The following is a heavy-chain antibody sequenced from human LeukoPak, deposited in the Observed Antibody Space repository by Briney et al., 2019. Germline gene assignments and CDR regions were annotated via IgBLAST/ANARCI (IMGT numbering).Heavy chain of an antibody. V-gene: IGHV3-23*01. J-gene: IGHJ6*03. Sequence: GGSLRLSCAASGFTFSSYAMSWVRQAPGKGLEWVSAISGSGGSTYYADSVKGRFTISRDNSKNTLYLQMNSLRAEDTAVYYCANDPIFGVVIHPSHMDVWGKGTTVTVSS. D-gene: IGHD3-3*01. CDR2: ISGSGGST. CDR3: ANDPIFGVVIHPSHMDV. CDR1: GFTFSSYA.